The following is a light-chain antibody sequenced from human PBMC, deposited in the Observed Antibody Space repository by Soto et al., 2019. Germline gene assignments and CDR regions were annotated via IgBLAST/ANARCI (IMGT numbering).Light chain of an antibody. CDR3: QQYGSSPRT. J-gene: IGKJ1*01. CDR1: QSVSSYY. CDR2: GAS. Sequence: EIVMTPSPATLSVSPGERATLSCRASQSVSSYYLAWYQQKPGQAPRLLIYGASSRATGIPDRFSGSGSGTDFTLTISRLEPEDFAVYYCQQYGSSPRTFGQGTKVDIK. V-gene: IGKV3-20*01.